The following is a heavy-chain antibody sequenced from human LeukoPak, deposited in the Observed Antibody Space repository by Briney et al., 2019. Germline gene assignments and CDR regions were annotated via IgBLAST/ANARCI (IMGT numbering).Heavy chain of an antibody. D-gene: IGHD4-17*01. CDR1: GFTFTNYW. CDR3: ARAQNGDYFD. CDR2: INTDGTRT. J-gene: IGHJ4*02. V-gene: IGHV3-74*01. Sequence: GGSLRLSCAASGFTFTNYWMHCVRQAPGKGLVCVSRINTDGTRTTYPDSVKGRFTISRDNAKNTLYLQMNSLRAEDTAVYYCARAQNGDYFDWGQGTLVTVSS.